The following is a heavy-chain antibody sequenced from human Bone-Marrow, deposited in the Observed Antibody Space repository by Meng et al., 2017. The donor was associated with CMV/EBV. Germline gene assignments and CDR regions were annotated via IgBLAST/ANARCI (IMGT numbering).Heavy chain of an antibody. Sequence: GGSLRLSCAASGFTFDDYAMHWVRQAPGKGLEWVSGISWNSGSIGYADSVKGRFTISRDNAKNSLYLQMSSLRSEDTAVYYCARSDDDYSPTDYWGQGTLVTVSS. CDR3: ARSDDDYSPTDY. V-gene: IGHV3-9*01. CDR2: ISWNSGSI. CDR1: GFTFDDYA. D-gene: IGHD4-11*01. J-gene: IGHJ4*02.